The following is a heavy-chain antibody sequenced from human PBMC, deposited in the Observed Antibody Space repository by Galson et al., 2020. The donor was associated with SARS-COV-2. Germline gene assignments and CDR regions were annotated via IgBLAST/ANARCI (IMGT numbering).Heavy chain of an antibody. D-gene: IGHD5-12*01. CDR1: GFTFRNYA. CDR3: AKDRRGYSGYADTFDI. V-gene: IGHV3-23*01. CDR2: VSGSGGNS. J-gene: IGHJ3*02. Sequence: GGSLRLSCAASGFTFRNYAMCWVRQAPGKGLEWVSCVSGSGGNSNSADSVKGRFITSRDNSENTLYLHMKSLRAKDTAVYFCAKDRRGYSGYADTFDIWGQGTMVTVSS.